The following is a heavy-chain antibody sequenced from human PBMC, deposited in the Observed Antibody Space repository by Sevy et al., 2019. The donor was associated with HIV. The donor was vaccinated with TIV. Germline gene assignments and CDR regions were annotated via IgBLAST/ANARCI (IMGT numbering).Heavy chain of an antibody. V-gene: IGHV3-33*01. CDR1: GFTFSSYG. CDR2: IWYDGSNK. D-gene: IGHD6-13*01. CDR3: AREAAGAFDI. Sequence: GGSLRLSCAASGFTFSSYGMHWVRQAPGKGLERVAVIWYDGSNKYYADSVKGRFIISRDNSKNTLYLQMNSLRAEDTAVYYCAREAAGAFDIWGQGTMVTVSS. J-gene: IGHJ3*02.